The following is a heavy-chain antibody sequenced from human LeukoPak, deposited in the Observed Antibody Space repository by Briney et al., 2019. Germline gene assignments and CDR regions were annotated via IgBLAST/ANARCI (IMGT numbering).Heavy chain of an antibody. CDR3: ARETSGSH. V-gene: IGHV3-23*01. CDR2: ITNSGGST. Sequence: QSGGSLRLSCAAFGFSFSTYAMTWVRQAPGKGLEWVSTITNSGGSTYYADSVKGRFTISRDNSKNSLYLQMNSLRAEDTAVYYCARETSGSHWGQGTLVTVSS. CDR1: GFSFSTYA. J-gene: IGHJ4*02. D-gene: IGHD1-26*01.